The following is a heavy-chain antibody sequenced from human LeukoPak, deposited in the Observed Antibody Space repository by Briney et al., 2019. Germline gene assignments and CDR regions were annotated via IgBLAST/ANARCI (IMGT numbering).Heavy chain of an antibody. V-gene: IGHV3-23*01. J-gene: IGHJ4*02. CDR1: GFTFSNYA. CDR3: AKNGYRSGWREH. D-gene: IGHD6-19*01. CDR2: IGTSGDNT. Sequence: GGSLRLSCAASGFTFSNYAMTWVRQAPGKGLEWVSSIGTSGDNTYYADSVKGRFTMSRDNSKNTLYLQMNSLRAEDTAVYYCAKNGYRSGWREHWGQGTLVTVSS.